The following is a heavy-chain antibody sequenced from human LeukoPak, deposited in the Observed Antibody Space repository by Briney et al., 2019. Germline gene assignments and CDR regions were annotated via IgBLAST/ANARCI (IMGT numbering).Heavy chain of an antibody. Sequence: SQTLSLTRVVSGDSVSSKNGAWNWIRQSPSRGLEWLGRTYYRSKWYNDYAESMEGRMTISQDTSKNQYSLHLNSVTPDDTAVYYCARDFGTTGWHSFDYWGQGTPVTASA. J-gene: IGHJ4*02. V-gene: IGHV6-1*01. CDR1: GDSVSSKNGA. CDR3: ARDFGTTGWHSFDY. CDR2: TYYRSKWYN. D-gene: IGHD6-19*01.